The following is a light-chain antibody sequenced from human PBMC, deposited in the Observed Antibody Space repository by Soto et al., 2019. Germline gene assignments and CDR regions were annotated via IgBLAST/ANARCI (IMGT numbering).Light chain of an antibody. CDR1: QNIGSW. Sequence: DIQMTQSPSTLSASVGDGVTITCRASQNIGSWLAWYQQKPGEAPKLLIYDASSLESGVPSRFSGSGSGTEFTLTISSLQPDDSATYYCQQCNRYPITFGQGTRLEIK. V-gene: IGKV1-5*01. CDR3: QQCNRYPIT. J-gene: IGKJ5*01. CDR2: DAS.